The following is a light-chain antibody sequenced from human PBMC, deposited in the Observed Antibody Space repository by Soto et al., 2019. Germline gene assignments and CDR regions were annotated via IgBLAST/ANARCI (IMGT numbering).Light chain of an antibody. J-gene: IGKJ5*01. Sequence: DPQSHLSPSTLSASVSERVTITCRASESISRWLDWYQQKPGKAPKLLIYKASSLESGVPSRFSGSGSGTEFTLTINSLQADDFATYYCQQHNSCSITFGQGTRLEI. CDR3: QQHNSCSIT. V-gene: IGKV1-5*03. CDR2: KAS. CDR1: ESISRW.